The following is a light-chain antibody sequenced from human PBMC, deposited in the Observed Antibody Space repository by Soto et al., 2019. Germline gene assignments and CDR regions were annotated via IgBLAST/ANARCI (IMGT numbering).Light chain of an antibody. Sequence: QSALTQPASVSGSPGQSITISCTGTSSDIGAYNFVSWYQQHPGKAPKLMLYDVNIRPSGVSNRFSGSKSGNTASLTISGLQAEGGADYYFTSWTTSTTFVFGGRDQAHRP. V-gene: IGLV2-14*03. CDR1: SSDIGAYNF. J-gene: IGLJ2*01. CDR2: DVN. CDR3: TSWTTSTTFV.